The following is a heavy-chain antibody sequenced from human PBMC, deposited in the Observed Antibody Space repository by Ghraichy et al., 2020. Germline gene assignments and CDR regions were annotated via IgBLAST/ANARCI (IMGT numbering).Heavy chain of an antibody. CDR1: GGSISSGGYY. CDR3: ARGLRIPSPPFDY. Sequence: QTLSLTCTVSGGSISSGGYYWSWIRQHPGKGLEWIGYIYYSGSTYYNPSLKSRVTISVDTSKNQFSLKLSSVTAADTAVYYCARGLRIPSPPFDYWGQGTLVTVSS. V-gene: IGHV4-31*03. J-gene: IGHJ4*02. CDR2: IYYSGST. D-gene: IGHD2/OR15-2a*01.